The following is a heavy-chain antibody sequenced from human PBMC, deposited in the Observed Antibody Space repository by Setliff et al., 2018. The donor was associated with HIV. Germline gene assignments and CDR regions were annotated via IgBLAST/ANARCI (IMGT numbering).Heavy chain of an antibody. CDR1: GYTFTSYG. Sequence: GASVKVSCKASGYTFTSYGISWVRQAPGQGLEWMGWISAYNGNTNYAQKLQGRVTMTTDTSTSTAYMGLRSLRSDDTAVYYCARDLKSQEGYCSGGSCNRGMSDYWGQGTTVTVSS. CDR3: ARDLKSQEGYCSGGSCNRGMSDY. D-gene: IGHD2-15*01. J-gene: IGHJ4*03. CDR2: ISAYNGNT. V-gene: IGHV1-18*01.